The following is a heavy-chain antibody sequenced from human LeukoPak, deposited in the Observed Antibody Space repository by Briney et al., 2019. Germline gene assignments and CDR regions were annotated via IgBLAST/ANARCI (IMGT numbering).Heavy chain of an antibody. CDR1: GYYFTNYW. CDR2: IYPDDSDT. J-gene: IGHJ4*02. V-gene: IGHV5-51*01. D-gene: IGHD1-26*01. Sequence: PGESLKISCKGSGYYFTNYWIGWVSQMPGKGLEWMAIIYPDDSDTRYGPSFEGQVTISADKSITTTYLQWSSLKTSDTAMYYCARRIVGPTIGVDYWGQGTLVTVSS. CDR3: ARRIVGPTIGVDY.